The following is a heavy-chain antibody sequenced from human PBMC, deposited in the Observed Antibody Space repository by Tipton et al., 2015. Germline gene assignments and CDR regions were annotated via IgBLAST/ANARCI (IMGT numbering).Heavy chain of an antibody. V-gene: IGHV4-31*03. CDR2: IFYSGSA. CDR3: ASGGILGYFDY. CDR1: GGSISSGGYY. J-gene: IGHJ4*02. Sequence: TLSLTCTVSGGSISSGGYYWNWIRQHPTKGLEWIGYIFYSGSAFYNPSLKSRVTISVDTSENQFSLKLSSVTAADSAVYYCASGGILGYFDYWGQGTLITVSS. D-gene: IGHD3-16*01.